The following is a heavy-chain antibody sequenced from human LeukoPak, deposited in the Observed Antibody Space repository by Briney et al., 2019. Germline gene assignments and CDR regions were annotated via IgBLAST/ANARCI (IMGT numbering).Heavy chain of an antibody. J-gene: IGHJ3*02. CDR2: INSYNGNT. CDR1: GYTFTSYG. Sequence: ASVKVSCKASGYTFTSYGISWVRQAPGQGLEWVGWINSYNGNTNYAQKLQGRVTLTTDTSTSTAYMELRSLRSDDTAVYYCARQITMIVVVINDPFDIWGQGTMVTVSS. D-gene: IGHD3-22*01. CDR3: ARQITMIVVVINDPFDI. V-gene: IGHV1-18*01.